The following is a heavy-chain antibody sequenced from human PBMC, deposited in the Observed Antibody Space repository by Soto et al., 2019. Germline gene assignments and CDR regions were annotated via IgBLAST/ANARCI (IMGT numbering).Heavy chain of an antibody. CDR3: ARAVVVPAAMQGAFDI. J-gene: IGHJ3*02. V-gene: IGHV4-31*03. D-gene: IGHD2-2*01. CDR2: IYYSGST. Sequence: QVQLQESGPGLVKPSQTLSLTCTVSGGSISSGGYYWSWIRQHPGKGLEWIGYIYYSGSTYYTPSLKSRVTISVDTSKNQFSLKLSSVTAADTAVYYCARAVVVPAAMQGAFDIWGQGTMVTVSS. CDR1: GGSISSGGYY.